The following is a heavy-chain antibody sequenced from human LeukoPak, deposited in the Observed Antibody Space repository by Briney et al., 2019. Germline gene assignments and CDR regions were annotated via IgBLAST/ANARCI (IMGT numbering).Heavy chain of an antibody. V-gene: IGHV3-23*01. CDR1: GFTFSSYA. CDR3: AKDILLWFGNDY. CDR2: ISGSGGST. D-gene: IGHD3-10*01. J-gene: IGHJ4*02. Sequence: GGSLRLSCAASGFTFSSYAMSWVRQAPGKGLEWVSAISGSGGSTYYADSVKGRFTISRDNSKNTLYLQMNSLRAEDTAVYCCAKDILLWFGNDYWGQGTLVTVSS.